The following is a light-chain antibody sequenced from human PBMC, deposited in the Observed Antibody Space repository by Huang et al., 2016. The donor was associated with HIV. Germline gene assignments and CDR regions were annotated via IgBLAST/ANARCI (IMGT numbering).Light chain of an antibody. J-gene: IGKJ4*01. CDR3: QQYDKWPPGLT. CDR1: QNVRNN. V-gene: IGKV3D-15*01. Sequence: EIKMTQSPATLSVSPGGRVTLSCRASQNVRNNLAWYQQKTGQAPRPVIYDTSTRASGIPARFSGSGSGTEFTLTISGLQSEDFAIYYCQQYDKWPPGLTFGGGTKVEI. CDR2: DTS.